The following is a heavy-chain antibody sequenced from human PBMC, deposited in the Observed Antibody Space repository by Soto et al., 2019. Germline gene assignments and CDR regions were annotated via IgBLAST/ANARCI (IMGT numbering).Heavy chain of an antibody. J-gene: IGHJ4*02. CDR3: ARASVVREGFDY. D-gene: IGHD2-15*01. CDR1: GFTFSSYT. V-gene: IGHV3-48*02. CDR2: ISSSSSTI. Sequence: ESGGGLVQPGGSLRLSCVASGFTFSSYTMNWVRQAPGKGLEWISHISSSSSTIYYADSVKGRFTISRDNAKNSLFLQMNSLRDEDTAVYYCARASVVREGFDYWGQGTLVTVSS.